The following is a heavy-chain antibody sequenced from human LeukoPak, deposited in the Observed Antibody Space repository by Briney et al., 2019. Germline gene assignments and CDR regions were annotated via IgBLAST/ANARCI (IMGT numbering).Heavy chain of an antibody. CDR2: ISSSGSTI. CDR1: GFTFSDCY. Sequence: GGSLRLSCAASGFTFSDCYMSWIRQAPGKGLEWVSYISSSGSTIYYADSVKGRFTISRDNAKNSLYLQMNSLRAEDTAVYYCARHVGRRWLQLQIGGFDYWGQGTLVTVSS. V-gene: IGHV3-11*01. J-gene: IGHJ4*02. D-gene: IGHD5-24*01. CDR3: ARHVGRRWLQLQIGGFDY.